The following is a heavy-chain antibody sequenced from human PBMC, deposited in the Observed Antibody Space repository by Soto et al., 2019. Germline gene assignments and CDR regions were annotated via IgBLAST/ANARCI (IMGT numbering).Heavy chain of an antibody. Sequence: GGSLRLSCAASGFTFSSYGMHWVRQAPGKGLEWVAVISYDGSNKYYADSVKGRFTISRDNSKNTLYLQMNSLRAEDTAVYYCAALWFGELGTLDYWGQGTLVTVSS. V-gene: IGHV3-30*03. CDR3: AALWFGELGTLDY. CDR2: ISYDGSNK. D-gene: IGHD3-10*01. CDR1: GFTFSSYG. J-gene: IGHJ4*02.